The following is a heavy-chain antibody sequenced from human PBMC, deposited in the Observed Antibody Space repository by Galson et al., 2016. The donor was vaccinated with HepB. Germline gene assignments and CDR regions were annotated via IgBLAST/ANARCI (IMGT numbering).Heavy chain of an antibody. V-gene: IGHV3-33*01. CDR3: ATDKGLSDILTGSYY. CDR1: GFTLSNFG. J-gene: IGHJ4*02. D-gene: IGHD3-9*01. Sequence: SLRLSCAASGFTLSNFGMHWVRQAPGKGLEWVAVIWYDGSNKYYADSVKGRFTISRDNSKNTLYLRMNSLRAEDTAVYYCATDKGLSDILTGSYYWGQGTLVTVSS. CDR2: IWYDGSNK.